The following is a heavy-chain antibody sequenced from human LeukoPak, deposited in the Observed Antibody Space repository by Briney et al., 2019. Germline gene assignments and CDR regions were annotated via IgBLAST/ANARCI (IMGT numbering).Heavy chain of an antibody. D-gene: IGHD1-26*01. J-gene: IGHJ3*02. V-gene: IGHV4-39*07. CDR2: VYYSGST. CDR3: ARKPGNYYTIDGFDI. Sequence: SETLSLTCTVSGGSISSSSYYWGWIRQPPGKGLGYTAYVYYSGSTNYNPSLKNRATISVDTSKNQFSLNLTSVTAADTAVYYCARKPGNYYTIDGFDIWGQGTMVTVS. CDR1: GGSISSSSYY.